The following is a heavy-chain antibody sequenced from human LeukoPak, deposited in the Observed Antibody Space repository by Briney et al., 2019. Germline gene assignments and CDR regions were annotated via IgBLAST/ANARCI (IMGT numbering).Heavy chain of an antibody. Sequence: GASVKVSCKASGYTFTGYYMHWVRQAPGQGLEWMGRINPNSGGTNYAQKFQGRVTMTRDTSISTAYMELGRLRSDDTAVYYCARDSPEWLLYLDYWGQGTLVTVSS. V-gene: IGHV1-2*06. CDR3: ARDSPEWLLYLDY. J-gene: IGHJ4*02. D-gene: IGHD3-3*01. CDR1: GYTFTGYY. CDR2: INPNSGGT.